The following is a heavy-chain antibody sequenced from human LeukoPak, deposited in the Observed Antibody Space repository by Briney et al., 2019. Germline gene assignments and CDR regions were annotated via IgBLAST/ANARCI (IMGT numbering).Heavy chain of an antibody. CDR2: IRSKAYGGTT. Sequence: GGSLRLSCTASGFTFGDYAMSWVRQAPGKVLEWVGFIRSKAYGGTTEYAASVKGRFTISRDDSKSIAYLQMNSLKTEDTAVYYCTRALYGELDYWGQGTLVTVSS. J-gene: IGHJ4*02. D-gene: IGHD3-10*01. CDR1: GFTFGDYA. V-gene: IGHV3-49*04. CDR3: TRALYGELDY.